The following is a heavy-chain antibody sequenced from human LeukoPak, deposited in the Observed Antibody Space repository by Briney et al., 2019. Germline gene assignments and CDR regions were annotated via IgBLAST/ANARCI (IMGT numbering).Heavy chain of an antibody. CDR3: ARVVRAVAFDI. CDR2: IYSGGST. Sequence: GGSLRLSCAASGFTFSSYAMSWVRQAPGKGLEWVSVIYSGGSTYYADSVKGRFTISRDNSKNTLYLQMNSLRAEDTAVYYCARVVRAVAFDIWGQGTMVTVSS. J-gene: IGHJ3*02. CDR1: GFTFSSYA. V-gene: IGHV3-53*01.